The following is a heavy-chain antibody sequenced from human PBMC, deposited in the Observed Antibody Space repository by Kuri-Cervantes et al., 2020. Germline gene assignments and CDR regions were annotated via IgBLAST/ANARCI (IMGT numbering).Heavy chain of an antibody. CDR2: ISWNSGSI. CDR3: ARTRIAVAGTFDY. Sequence: SLKISCAASGFTFDDYAMHWVRQAPGKGLEWVSGISWNSGSIGYADSVKGRFTISRDNAKNSLYLQMNSLRAEDTAVYHCARTRIAVAGTFDYLGQGTLVTVSS. J-gene: IGHJ4*02. CDR1: GFTFDDYA. D-gene: IGHD6-19*01. V-gene: IGHV3-9*01.